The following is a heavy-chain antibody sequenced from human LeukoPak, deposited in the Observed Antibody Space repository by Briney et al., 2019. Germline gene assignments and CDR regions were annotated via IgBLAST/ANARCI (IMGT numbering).Heavy chain of an antibody. D-gene: IGHD4-17*01. V-gene: IGHV3-21*01. J-gene: IGHJ4*02. CDR1: GFTFSSYS. Sequence: GGSLRLSCAASGFTFSSYSMNWVRRAPGKGLEWVSSISSSSSYIYYADSVKGRFTISRDNAKNSLYLQMNSLRAEDTAVYYCAREELHGDYGPHYFDYWGQGTLVTVSS. CDR2: ISSSSSYI. CDR3: AREELHGDYGPHYFDY.